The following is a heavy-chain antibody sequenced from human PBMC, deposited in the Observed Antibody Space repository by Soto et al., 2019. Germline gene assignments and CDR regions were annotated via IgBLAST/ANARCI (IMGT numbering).Heavy chain of an antibody. V-gene: IGHV3-21*01. CDR2: ISGSSDYI. CDR1: GFTFSSYA. Sequence: GGSLRLSCAASGFTFSSYAMNWVRQAPGRGLEWVSSISGSSDYIYYSDSVKGRFTISRDNAENTLYLQMNSLRAEDTAVYYCARTLGATTNYWGQGTLVTVSS. CDR3: ARTLGATTNY. D-gene: IGHD1-26*01. J-gene: IGHJ4*02.